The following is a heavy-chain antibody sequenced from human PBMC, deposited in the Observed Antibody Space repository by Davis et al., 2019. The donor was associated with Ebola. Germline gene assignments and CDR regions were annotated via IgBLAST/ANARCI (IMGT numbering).Heavy chain of an antibody. CDR2: INHSGST. Sequence: SETLSLTCAVYGGSFSGYYWSWIRQPPGKGLEWIGEINHSGSTNYNPSLKSRVTISVDTSKNQFSLKLSSVTAADTAVYYCARDAPPTWNYYYGMDVWPRDHGHRLL. CDR3: ARDAPPTWNYYYGMDV. D-gene: IGHD1-1*01. CDR1: GGSFSGYY. V-gene: IGHV4-34*01. J-gene: IGHJ6*02.